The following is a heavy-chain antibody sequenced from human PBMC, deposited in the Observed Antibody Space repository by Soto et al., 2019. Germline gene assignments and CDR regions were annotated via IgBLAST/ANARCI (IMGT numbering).Heavy chain of an antibody. CDR2: ISYDGSNK. J-gene: IGHJ6*02. D-gene: IGHD3-16*02. Sequence: QVQLVESGGGVVQPGRSLRLSCAASGFTFSSYAMHWVRQAPGKGLEWVAVISYDGSNKYYADSVKGRFTISRGNSKNTLYLQMNSLRAEDTAVYYCARPGEIDDYVWGSYRSYGMDVWGQGTTVTVSS. CDR1: GFTFSSYA. V-gene: IGHV3-30-3*01. CDR3: ARPGEIDDYVWGSYRSYGMDV.